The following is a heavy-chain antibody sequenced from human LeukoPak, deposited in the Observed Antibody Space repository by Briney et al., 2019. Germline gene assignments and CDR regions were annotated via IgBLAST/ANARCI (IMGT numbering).Heavy chain of an antibody. Sequence: PGGSLRLSCAASGFTFSSYAMHWVRQAPGKGLEWVAVISYDGSNKYYADSVKGRFTISRDNSKNTLYLQMNSLRAEDTAVYYCARFAQLERRGRGYFDYWGQGTLVTVSS. CDR2: ISYDGSNK. CDR1: GFTFSSYA. J-gene: IGHJ4*02. CDR3: ARFAQLERRGRGYFDY. D-gene: IGHD1-1*01. V-gene: IGHV3-30*04.